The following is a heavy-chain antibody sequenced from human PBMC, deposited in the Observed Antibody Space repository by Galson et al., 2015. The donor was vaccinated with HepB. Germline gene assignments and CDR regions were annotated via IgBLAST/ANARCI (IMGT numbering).Heavy chain of an antibody. CDR2: ISGYSRGPPKV. CDR3: ATYCTGGSCYYNAAFDF. D-gene: IGHD2-15*01. CDR1: GFTFSHYA. J-gene: IGHJ3*01. Sequence: SLRLSCAASGFTFSHYAMTWVRQAPGKGLEWVSYISGYSRGPPKVYYADSVKGRFTISRDNDKHSLFLEMHRLRAEDTAVYYCATYCTGGSCYYNAAFDFWGQGTKVTVSS. V-gene: IGHV3-21*01.